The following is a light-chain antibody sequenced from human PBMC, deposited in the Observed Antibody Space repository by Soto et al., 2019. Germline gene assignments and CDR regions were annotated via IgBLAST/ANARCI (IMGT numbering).Light chain of an antibody. CDR1: QSVSSSY. J-gene: IGKJ5*01. CDR2: DAS. V-gene: IGKV3D-20*01. Sequence: EILLTQSPATRSLSPLEIATLSCVASQSVSSSYVAWYQHRPGLAPRLLIHDASSRATGIPDRFSGTKSGTDFTLTIRRLEPEDAAVYYCQQYGSSPITFGQGTRLEIK. CDR3: QQYGSSPIT.